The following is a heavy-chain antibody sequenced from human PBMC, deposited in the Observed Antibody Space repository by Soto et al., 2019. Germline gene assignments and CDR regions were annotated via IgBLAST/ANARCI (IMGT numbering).Heavy chain of an antibody. CDR2: ISSSGDTK. J-gene: IGHJ5*02. V-gene: IGHV3-48*03. CDR1: GFTFTSYD. D-gene: IGHD1-26*01. Sequence: PGGSLRLSCAASGFTFTSYDMNWVRQAPGKGLEWLSYISSSGDTKNYADSAQGRFTVSRDSAKNSLYLQMNSLRTEDTAVYYCVRGTIVGATFTSWGQGTLVTVSS. CDR3: VRGTIVGATFTS.